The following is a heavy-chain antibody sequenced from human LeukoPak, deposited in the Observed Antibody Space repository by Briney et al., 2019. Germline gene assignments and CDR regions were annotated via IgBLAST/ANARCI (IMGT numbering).Heavy chain of an antibody. D-gene: IGHD3-10*01. Sequence: ASVKVSCKASGYTFTSYGISWVRQAPGQGLEWMGWISANNGDTNYAQKLQGRVTMTTDTSTSTAYMELRSLRSGDTAVYYCARDSSLLYETFPEFGELSQSDAFDIWGQGTMVTVSS. J-gene: IGHJ3*02. CDR2: ISANNGDT. CDR1: GYTFTSYG. V-gene: IGHV1-18*01. CDR3: ARDSSLLYETFPEFGELSQSDAFDI.